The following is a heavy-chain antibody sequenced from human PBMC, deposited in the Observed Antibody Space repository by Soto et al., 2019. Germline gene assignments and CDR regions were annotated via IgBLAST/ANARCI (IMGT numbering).Heavy chain of an antibody. CDR3: ARDGRESYGIDV. J-gene: IGHJ6*02. CDR1: GGSISSHY. CDR2: IYYRRST. D-gene: IGHD1-26*01. Sequence: SEALSLTSNVSGGSISSHYWSWVRQALGKGLEWIGHIYYRRSTSYNPSLRSRSTISVDTSNNQFSQKLNSVTTAETVVYYCARDGRESYGIDVWGEG. V-gene: IGHV4-59*11.